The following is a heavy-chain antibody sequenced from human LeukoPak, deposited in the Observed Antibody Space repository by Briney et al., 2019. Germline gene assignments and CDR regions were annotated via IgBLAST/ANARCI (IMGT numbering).Heavy chain of an antibody. CDR1: GGTFSSYA. CDR3: AGDYDVLTGYYHDAFDI. V-gene: IGHV1-69*05. Sequence: SVKVSCKASGGTFSSYAISWVRQARGQGLEWMGRIIPIFGTANYAQKFQGRVTITTDESTSTAYMELSSLRSQDTAVYYCAGDYDVLTGYYHDAFDIWGQGTMVTVSS. D-gene: IGHD3-9*01. J-gene: IGHJ3*02. CDR2: IIPIFGTA.